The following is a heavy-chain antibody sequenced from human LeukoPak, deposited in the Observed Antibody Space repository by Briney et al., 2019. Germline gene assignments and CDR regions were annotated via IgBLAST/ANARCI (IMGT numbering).Heavy chain of an antibody. CDR1: GGSISSSSYY. J-gene: IGHJ4*02. Sequence: SQTLSLTCTVSGGSISSSSYYWGWIRQPPGKGLEWIGSIYYSGSTYYNPSLKSRVTISVDTSKNQFSLKLSSVTAADTAVYYCARLYYYDSSGYYYESPLDYWGQGTLVTVSS. V-gene: IGHV4-39*01. D-gene: IGHD3-22*01. CDR2: IYYSGST. CDR3: ARLYYYDSSGYYYESPLDY.